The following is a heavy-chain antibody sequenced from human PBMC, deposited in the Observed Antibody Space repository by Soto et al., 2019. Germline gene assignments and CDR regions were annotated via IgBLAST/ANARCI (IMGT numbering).Heavy chain of an antibody. Sequence: EVQLLESGGGLVQPGGSLRLSCAASGFTFKNYAMTWVRQAPGRGMEWVSSIGGSGSGAYYADSVKGRFTVSRDDSKNTLYLHMSGLRVDDTALYYCAKDAVPYNGEWDWFDLWGQGTLVTVSS. D-gene: IGHD3-10*01. CDR3: AKDAVPYNGEWDWFDL. CDR1: GFTFKNYA. V-gene: IGHV3-23*01. CDR2: IGGSGSGA. J-gene: IGHJ5*02.